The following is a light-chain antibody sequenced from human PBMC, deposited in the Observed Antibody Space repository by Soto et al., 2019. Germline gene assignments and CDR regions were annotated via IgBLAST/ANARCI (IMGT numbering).Light chain of an antibody. CDR3: LERSSWPPNYT. V-gene: IGKV3-11*01. CDR2: GAS. Sequence: EIVLTQSPGTLSLSPGERATLSCRASQSVSSDFLAWYQEKPGQAPRLLIYGASNRATGIPARFSGSGSGTDFTLTISSLEPEDFEVYYCLERSSWPPNYTFGQGTRLEIK. J-gene: IGKJ2*01. CDR1: QSVSSD.